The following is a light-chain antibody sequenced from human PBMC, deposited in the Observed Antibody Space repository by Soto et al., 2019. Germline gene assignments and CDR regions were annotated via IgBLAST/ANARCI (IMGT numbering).Light chain of an antibody. V-gene: IGKV1-39*01. CDR1: RSISDL. CDR3: QQTYVTPPWA. Sequence: DIQMTQSPSILSPSVGYRFTITFLASRSISDLLAWYQQKPGKAPKLLIFAAANLEIGIPSRFSGSGSGTDFTLSISNLQPEDFATYFCQQTYVTPPWAFGQGTKVDTK. J-gene: IGKJ1*01. CDR2: AAA.